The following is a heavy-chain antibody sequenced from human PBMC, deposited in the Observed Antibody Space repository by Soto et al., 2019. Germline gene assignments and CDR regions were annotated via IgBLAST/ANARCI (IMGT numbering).Heavy chain of an antibody. CDR2: IDYSVST. V-gene: IGHV4-39*01. Sequence: QLQLQESGPGLVKPSETLSLTCTVSGASISSSTYYWGWIRQPPGKGLEWIGSIDYSVSTYYNPSLKSRVTISVDTSKNQFSLTLSSVTAADTAVYYCARQDRRWLQFHYFDYWGQGTLVTVSS. CDR1: GASISSSTYY. CDR3: ARQDRRWLQFHYFDY. D-gene: IGHD5-12*01. J-gene: IGHJ4*02.